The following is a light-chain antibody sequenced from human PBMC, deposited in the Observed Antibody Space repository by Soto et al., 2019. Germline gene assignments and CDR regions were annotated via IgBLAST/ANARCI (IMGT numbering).Light chain of an antibody. CDR2: GAS. V-gene: IGKV3-20*01. CDR3: QQYGSSPLT. Sequence: EIVLKQSPGTLSLSPGERATLSCRASQSVSSNYLAWYQQKPDQAPRLLVYGASSRATGIPDRFSGRGSGTDFTLTISRLEPENFAVYYCQQYGSSPLTFGPGTTVDIK. J-gene: IGKJ3*01. CDR1: QSVSSNY.